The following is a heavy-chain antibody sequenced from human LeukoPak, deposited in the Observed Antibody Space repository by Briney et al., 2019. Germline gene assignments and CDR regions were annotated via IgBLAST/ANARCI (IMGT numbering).Heavy chain of an antibody. CDR1: GGSFSGYY. D-gene: IGHD5-24*01. CDR2: INHSGST. V-gene: IGHV4-34*01. CDR3: ARGLLGTILAFDI. J-gene: IGHJ3*02. Sequence: SQTLSLTCAVYGGSFSGYYWSWIRQPPGKGLEWIGEINHSGSTNYNPSLKSRVTISVDTSKNQFSLKLSSVTAADTAVYYCARGLLGTILAFDIWGQGTVVTVSS.